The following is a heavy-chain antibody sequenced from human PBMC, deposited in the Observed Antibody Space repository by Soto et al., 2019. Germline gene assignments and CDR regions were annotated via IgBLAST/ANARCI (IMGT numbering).Heavy chain of an antibody. CDR2: IYWDDGK. CDR1: GFSLSASGVG. J-gene: IGHJ4*02. V-gene: IGHV2-5*02. Sequence: QITLKESGPTLVKPTQTLTLTCAFSGFSLSASGVGVGWILQPPGKALEWLALIYWDDGKHYSPFLKSRLTITKDTSKHQVVLTMTNVSPVDTATYYCAHRLGIAAAAHFDYWGQGTLVTVSS. CDR3: AHRLGIAAAAHFDY. D-gene: IGHD6-25*01.